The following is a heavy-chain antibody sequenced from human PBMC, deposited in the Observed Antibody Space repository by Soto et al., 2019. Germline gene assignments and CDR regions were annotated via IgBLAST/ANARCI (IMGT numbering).Heavy chain of an antibody. CDR3: AIGENGWWKDAFDI. Sequence: QVQLVESGGGVVQPGRSLRLSCAASGFTFSSYAMHWVRQAPGKGLEWVAVISYDGSNKYYEDSVKGRFTISRDNSKNTLYLQMNRLRAEDTAVYSCAIGENGWWKDAFDIWGQGTMVTVSS. V-gene: IGHV3-30-3*01. CDR2: ISYDGSNK. J-gene: IGHJ3*02. CDR1: GFTFSSYA. D-gene: IGHD6-19*01.